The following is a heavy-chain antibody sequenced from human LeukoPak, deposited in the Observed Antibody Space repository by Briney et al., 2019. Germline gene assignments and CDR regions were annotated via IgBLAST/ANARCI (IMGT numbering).Heavy chain of an antibody. V-gene: IGHV3-23*01. CDR2: ISGSGRST. J-gene: IGHJ4*02. D-gene: IGHD4-17*01. Sequence: GGSLRLSCAASGFTFSSYAMSWVRQAPGRGLEWVSAISGSGRSTYYTDSVKCRFTIARDNSKNRLYLKVSRLRAGDTVVYYGAKDQDCGDYFDDWRGGTLLSVSS. CDR3: AKDQDCGDYFDD. CDR1: GFTFSSYA.